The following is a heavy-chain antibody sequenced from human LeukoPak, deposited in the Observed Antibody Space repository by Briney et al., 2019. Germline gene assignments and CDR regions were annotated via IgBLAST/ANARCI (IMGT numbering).Heavy chain of an antibody. D-gene: IGHD3-16*01. V-gene: IGHV1-8*03. J-gene: IGHJ4*02. CDR1: GYTFTSYD. Sequence: ASVRVSCKASGYTFTSYDINWVRQAAGQGLEWMGWMSPKSANTGFAQKFQGRDTITRDTSISTAYMELSSLTSEDTAVYYCARTPPRGLIDFWGQGTLVTVSS. CDR3: ARTPPRGLIDF. CDR2: MSPKSANT.